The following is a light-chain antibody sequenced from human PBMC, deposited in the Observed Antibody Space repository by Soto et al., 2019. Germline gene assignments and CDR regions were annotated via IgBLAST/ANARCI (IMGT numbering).Light chain of an antibody. V-gene: IGLV2-11*01. CDR1: NSDVGRYNS. CDR3: ALWDDSLHNWV. J-gene: IGLJ3*02. Sequence: QSALTQPHSVSGSPGQSVTISCTGTNSDVGRYNSVSWYQQLPGKAPQLIISAVRQRPSGVPDRFSGSKSGNTASLTINGLQSEDEADYYCALWDDSLHNWVFGGGTKLTVL. CDR2: AVR.